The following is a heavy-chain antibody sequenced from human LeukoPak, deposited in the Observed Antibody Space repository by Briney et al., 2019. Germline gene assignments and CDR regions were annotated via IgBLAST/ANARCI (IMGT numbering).Heavy chain of an antibody. D-gene: IGHD5-18*01. CDR3: ARGSWIQLPALIDY. V-gene: IGHV1-69*04. J-gene: IGHJ4*02. Sequence: SVKVSCKASGGTFSSYAISWVRQAPGQGLEWMGRIIPILGIANYAQKFQGRVTITADKSTSTAYMELSSLRSEDTAVYYCARGSWIQLPALIDYWGQGTLVTVSS. CDR2: IIPILGIA. CDR1: GGTFSSYA.